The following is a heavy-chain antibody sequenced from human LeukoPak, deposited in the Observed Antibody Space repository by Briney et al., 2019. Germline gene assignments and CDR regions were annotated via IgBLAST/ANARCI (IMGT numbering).Heavy chain of an antibody. V-gene: IGHV4-34*01. Sequence: PSETLSLTCAVYSGSFSGYYWSWVRQSPGKGLEWIGEINHSGSTNYNPSLKSRVTISVDTSKNQFSLKLSSVTAADTAVYYCARGHQGGWKAGWLHGWFDPWGQGTLVTVSS. J-gene: IGHJ5*02. CDR2: INHSGST. D-gene: IGHD5-24*01. CDR1: SGSFSGYY. CDR3: ARGHQGGWKAGWLHGWFDP.